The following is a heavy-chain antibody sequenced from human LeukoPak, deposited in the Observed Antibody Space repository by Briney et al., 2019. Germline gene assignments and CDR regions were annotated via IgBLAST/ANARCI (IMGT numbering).Heavy chain of an antibody. D-gene: IGHD3-22*01. V-gene: IGHV1-2*02. CDR3: ARATPFYYGGIDDYYLECFHH. J-gene: IGHJ1*01. Sequence: ASVKVSCKASGYTFTDYYIHWVRQAPGQGPEWMGWINTGIGGTHYAQKFLGRFTMTRDTSISTVYMELSRLRSDDTAVYYCARATPFYYGGIDDYYLECFHHWGQGTLVTVSS. CDR1: GYTFTDYY. CDR2: INTGIGGT.